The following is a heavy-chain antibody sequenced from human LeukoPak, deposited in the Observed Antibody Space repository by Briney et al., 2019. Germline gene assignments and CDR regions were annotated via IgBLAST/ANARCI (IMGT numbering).Heavy chain of an antibody. Sequence: SETLSLTCTVSGGSISSGSYYWSWIRQPAGKGLEWIGRIYTSGSTNYNPSLKSRVTISVDTSKNQFSLKLSSVTAADTAVYYCARRDYSDRSGYYHYYYYYYMDVWGKGTTVTISS. CDR3: ARRDYSDRSGYYHYYYYYYMDV. J-gene: IGHJ6*03. V-gene: IGHV4-61*02. CDR2: IYTSGST. CDR1: GGSISSGSYY. D-gene: IGHD3-22*01.